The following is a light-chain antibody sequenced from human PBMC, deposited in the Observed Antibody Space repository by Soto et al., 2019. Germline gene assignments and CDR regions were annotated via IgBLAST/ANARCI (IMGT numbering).Light chain of an antibody. Sequence: EIVLTQSPGTLSLSPGERASLSCRASQSVNSYLAWYQQKPGQAPRLLIYTTSNRATGIPDRFSGSGSGTDFTLTISRLEPEDFAVYYCHYYGGSPLSFGGGTKVEIK. V-gene: IGKV3-20*01. CDR3: HYYGGSPLS. CDR1: QSVNSY. CDR2: TTS. J-gene: IGKJ4*01.